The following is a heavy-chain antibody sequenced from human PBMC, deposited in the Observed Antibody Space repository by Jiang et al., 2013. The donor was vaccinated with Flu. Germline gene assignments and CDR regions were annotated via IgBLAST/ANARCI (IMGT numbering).Heavy chain of an antibody. CDR2: INPNSGDT. CDR3: ARDAASPPGYYGMDV. CDR1: GYAFTAYF. Sequence: SGAEVKKPGASVKVSCKASGYAFTAYFMHWVRQAPGQGLEWMGRINPNSGDTDYAQKFQGRVTMTRDTSISTAYMELSSLRSDDTAVFYCARDAASPPGYYGMDVWGQGTTVTVSS. J-gene: IGHJ6*02. V-gene: IGHV1-2*06. D-gene: IGHD6-25*01.